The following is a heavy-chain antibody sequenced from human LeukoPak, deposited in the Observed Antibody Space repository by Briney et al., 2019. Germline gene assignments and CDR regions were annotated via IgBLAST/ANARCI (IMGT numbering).Heavy chain of an antibody. J-gene: IGHJ3*02. CDR3: ARGQYDSSLWFGELPDAFDI. D-gene: IGHD3-10*01. V-gene: IGHV1-8*03. CDR1: GYTFTSYD. Sequence: ASVKVSCKASGYTFTSYDINWVRQATGQGLEWMGWMNPNSGNTGYAQKFQGRVTITRNTSISTAYMELSSLRSEDTAVYYCARGQYDSSLWFGELPDAFDIWGQGTMVTVSS. CDR2: MNPNSGNT.